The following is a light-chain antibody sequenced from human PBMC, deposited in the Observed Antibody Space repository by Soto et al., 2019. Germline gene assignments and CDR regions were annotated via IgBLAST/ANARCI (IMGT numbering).Light chain of an antibody. Sequence: IQLTQSPSSLSASVGDRVTVSFLASQGIGTYLVWYQQKRGKAPTVLIYASSTLQTGVPSRFSGSGSGTDFYLTISSLHPEDVATYYCQQVDSYPRTFGQGTKVDIK. CDR2: ASS. CDR3: QQVDSYPRT. J-gene: IGKJ1*01. V-gene: IGKV1-9*01. CDR1: QGIGTY.